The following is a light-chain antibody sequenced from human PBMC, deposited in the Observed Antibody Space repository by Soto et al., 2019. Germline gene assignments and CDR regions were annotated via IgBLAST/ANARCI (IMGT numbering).Light chain of an antibody. J-gene: IGLJ1*01. CDR1: SSDVGGYKY. CDR3: SSYAGINNLGV. Sequence: QSVLTQPPSASGSPGQSGTIYCTGTSSDVGGYKYVSWYQQHPGKAPKLMIFEVNKRPSGVPDRFSGSKSGNTASLTVSGLQAEDEADDGCSSYAGINNLGVFGTGTKVTVL. CDR2: EVN. V-gene: IGLV2-8*01.